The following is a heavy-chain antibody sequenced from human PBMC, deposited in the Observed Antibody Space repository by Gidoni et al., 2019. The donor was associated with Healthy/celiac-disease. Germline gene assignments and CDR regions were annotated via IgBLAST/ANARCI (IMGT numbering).Heavy chain of an antibody. CDR2: INHSGST. Sequence: QVQLQQWGAGLLKPSETLSLTCAVYGGSFSGYYWRWIRQPPGKGLEWIGEINHSGSTNYNPSLKSRVTISVDTSKNQFSLKLSSVTAADTAVYYCARGGKGGGSRYNWFDPWGQGTLVTVSS. CDR3: ARGGKGGGSRYNWFDP. CDR1: GGSFSGYY. J-gene: IGHJ5*02. V-gene: IGHV4-34*01. D-gene: IGHD2-15*01.